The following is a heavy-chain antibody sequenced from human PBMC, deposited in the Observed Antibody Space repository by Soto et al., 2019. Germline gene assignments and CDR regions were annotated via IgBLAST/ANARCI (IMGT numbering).Heavy chain of an antibody. CDR1: KFSFSGYW. J-gene: IGHJ5*02. CDR2: VNPDGSTT. CDR3: AKVASGSYDWFDP. Sequence: EVQLVESGGGLVQPGGSLRLSCAASKFSFSGYWMHWVRQAPGTGLMWVSRVNPDGSTTTYADSVKGRFTISRDNDKNTVFLQMNSLRADDTAVYYCAKVASGSYDWFDPWGQGTLVTVSS. V-gene: IGHV3-74*01. D-gene: IGHD1-26*01.